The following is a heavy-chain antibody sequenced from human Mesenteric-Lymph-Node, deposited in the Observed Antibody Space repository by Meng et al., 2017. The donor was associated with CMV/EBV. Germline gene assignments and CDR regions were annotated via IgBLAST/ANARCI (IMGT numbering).Heavy chain of an antibody. CDR1: GDSVSSNDAT. CDR2: TYYRSKWYT. J-gene: IGHJ4*02. V-gene: IGHV6-1*01. D-gene: IGHD3-10*01. CDR3: ARETTINRGVINPLDY. Sequence: SETLSLTCAISGDSVSSNDATWNWIRQSPSRGLEWLGRTYYRSKWYTDYAVSVKGRIAINPDTAKNQFSLQLNSVTPEDTAVYYCARETTINRGVINPLDYWGQGSLVTVSS.